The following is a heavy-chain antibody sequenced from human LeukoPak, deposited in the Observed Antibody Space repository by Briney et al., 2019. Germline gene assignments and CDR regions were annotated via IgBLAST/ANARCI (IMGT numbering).Heavy chain of an antibody. CDR3: AKENIVVVPAAAFFDY. Sequence: GGSLRLSCAASGFTFSNYAMNWVRQDPKKGLEWVSGISGSGGSTYYADSVKGRFTISRDNSKNTLYLQMNSLRAEDTAVYYCAKENIVVVPAAAFFDYWGQGTLVTVSS. J-gene: IGHJ4*02. D-gene: IGHD2-2*01. V-gene: IGHV3-23*01. CDR2: ISGSGGST. CDR1: GFTFSNYA.